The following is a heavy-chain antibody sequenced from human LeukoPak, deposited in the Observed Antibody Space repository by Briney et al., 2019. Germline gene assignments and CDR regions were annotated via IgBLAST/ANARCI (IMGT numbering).Heavy chain of an antibody. Sequence: ASVKVSCKASGATFSSYAISWVRQAPGQGLEWMGGIIPIFGTANYAQKFQGRVTITADESTSTAYMELSSLRSEDTAVYYCARDRSRYYYDSSDQEEAIDYWGQGTLVTVSS. D-gene: IGHD3-22*01. V-gene: IGHV1-69*13. CDR1: GATFSSYA. J-gene: IGHJ4*02. CDR2: IIPIFGTA. CDR3: ARDRSRYYYDSSDQEEAIDY.